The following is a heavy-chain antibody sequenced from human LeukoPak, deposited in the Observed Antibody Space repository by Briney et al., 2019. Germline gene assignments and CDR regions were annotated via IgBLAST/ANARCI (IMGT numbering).Heavy chain of an antibody. CDR2: LSGSGGST. CDR3: AAFKWDTAMVPEQNWFDP. Sequence: PGGSLRLSCAASGFTFSNSAMSWVRQAPGKGLEWVSTLSGSGGSTYYADSVKGRFTISRDNSKNTLYLQMNSLRAEDTAVYYCAAFKWDTAMVPEQNWFDPWGQGTLVTVSS. V-gene: IGHV3-23*01. D-gene: IGHD5-18*01. J-gene: IGHJ5*02. CDR1: GFTFSNSA.